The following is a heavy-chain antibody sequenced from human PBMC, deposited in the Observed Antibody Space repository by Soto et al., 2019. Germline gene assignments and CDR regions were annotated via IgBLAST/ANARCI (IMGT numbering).Heavy chain of an antibody. CDR3: ARVYCSGGSCYHYYFDY. V-gene: IGHV1-69*13. Sequence: ASVKVSCKASGGTFSSYAISWVRQAPGQGLEWMGGSIPIFGTANYAQKFQGRVTITADESTSTAYMELSSLRSEDTAVYYCARVYCSGGSCYHYYFDYWGQGPLVTVSS. CDR2: SIPIFGTA. J-gene: IGHJ4*02. D-gene: IGHD2-15*01. CDR1: GGTFSSYA.